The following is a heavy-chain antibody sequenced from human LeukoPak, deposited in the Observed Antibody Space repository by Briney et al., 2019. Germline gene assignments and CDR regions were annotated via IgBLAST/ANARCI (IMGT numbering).Heavy chain of an antibody. J-gene: IGHJ4*02. Sequence: GGSLRLSCAASGFTFSSYSMNWVRQAPGKGLEWVSGMNWNGGSTGYADSVKGRLTISRDNAKNSLYLQMNSLRAEDTALYYCARVEEGYNRNPVGYWGQGTLVTVSS. D-gene: IGHD1-14*01. CDR3: ARVEEGYNRNPVGY. CDR2: MNWNGGST. V-gene: IGHV3-20*04. CDR1: GFTFSSYS.